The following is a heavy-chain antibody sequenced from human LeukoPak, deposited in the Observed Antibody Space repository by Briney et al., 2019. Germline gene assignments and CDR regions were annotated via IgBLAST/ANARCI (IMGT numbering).Heavy chain of an antibody. V-gene: IGHV1-46*01. CDR2: INPSGGST. D-gene: IGHD3-10*01. CDR1: GYTFTSYY. CDR3: ARESTDYYGSGSYYNGAVYFNF. J-gene: IGHJ4*02. Sequence: GASVKVSCKASGYTFTSYYMHWVRQAPGQGLEWMGLINPSGGSTSYAQKFQGRVTMTRDMSTSTVYLELSSLRSEDTAVYYCARESTDYYGSGSYYNGAVYFNFWGQGTLVTVSS.